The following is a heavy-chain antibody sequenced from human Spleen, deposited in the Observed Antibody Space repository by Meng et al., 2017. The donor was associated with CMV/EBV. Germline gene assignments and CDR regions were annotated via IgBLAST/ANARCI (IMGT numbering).Heavy chain of an antibody. J-gene: IGHJ3*02. Sequence: GESLKISCAASGFTFSSYWMSWVRQAPGKGLEWVANIKQDGSEKYYVDSVKGRFTISRDNAKNTLYLQMNSLRAEDTAVYYCAKVADTVIWGQGTMVTVSS. CDR1: GFTFSSYW. V-gene: IGHV3-7*01. CDR3: AKVADTVI. CDR2: IKQDGSEK. D-gene: IGHD5-18*01.